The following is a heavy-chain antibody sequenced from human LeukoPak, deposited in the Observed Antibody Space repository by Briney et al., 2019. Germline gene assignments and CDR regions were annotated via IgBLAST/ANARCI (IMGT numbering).Heavy chain of an antibody. CDR2: ISGSGGST. CDR1: EFTFSSYA. CDR3: ARSITMVRGVNAWFDP. J-gene: IGHJ5*02. D-gene: IGHD3-10*01. Sequence: PGGSLRLSCAASEFTFSSYAMSWVRQAPGKGLEWVSAISGSGGSTYYADSVKGRFTISRDNSKNTLYLQMNSLRADDTAVYYCARSITMVRGVNAWFDPWGQGTLVTVSS. V-gene: IGHV3-23*01.